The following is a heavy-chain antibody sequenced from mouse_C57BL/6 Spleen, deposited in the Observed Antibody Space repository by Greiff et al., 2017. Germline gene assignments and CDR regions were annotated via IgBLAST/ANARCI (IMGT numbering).Heavy chain of an antibody. CDR2: IYPSDSET. CDR3: ALFLTGTN. D-gene: IGHD4-1*01. J-gene: IGHJ2*01. CDR1: GYTFTSYW. V-gene: IGHV1-61*01. Sequence: VQLKQPGAELVRPGSSVKLSCKASGYTFTSYWMDWVKQRPGQGLEWIGNIYPSDSETHYNQKFKDKATLTVDKSSSTAYMQLSSLTSEDSAVYYCALFLTGTNWGQGTTLTVSS.